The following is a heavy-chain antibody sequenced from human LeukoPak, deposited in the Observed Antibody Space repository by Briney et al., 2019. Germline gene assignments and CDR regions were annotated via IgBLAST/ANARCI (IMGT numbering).Heavy chain of an antibody. V-gene: IGHV4-4*07. CDR3: ARAGSSSSQVY. CDR1: GGSSSHYY. D-gene: IGHD6-13*01. CDR2: IYTSGST. J-gene: IGHJ4*02. Sequence: SETLSLTCTVSGGSSSHYYWNWIRQPAGKGLEWIGRIYTSGSTNYNPSLKSRVTISVDTSKNQFSLKLSSVTAADTAVYYCARAGSSSSQVYWGQGTLVTVSS.